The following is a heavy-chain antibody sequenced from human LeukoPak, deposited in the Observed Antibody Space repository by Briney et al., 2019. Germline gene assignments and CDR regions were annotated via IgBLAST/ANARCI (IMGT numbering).Heavy chain of an antibody. D-gene: IGHD3-10*01. CDR1: GFTFSSYG. CDR2: IWYDGSNK. J-gene: IGHJ4*02. V-gene: IGHV3-33*06. Sequence: PGGSLRLSCAASGFTFSSYGMHWVRQAPGKGLEWVAVIWYDGSNKYYADSVKGRFTISRDNSKTTLYLQMNSLRAEHTAVYYCAKDEDPYYYGSGACDYWGQGTLVTVSS. CDR3: AKDEDPYYYGSGACDY.